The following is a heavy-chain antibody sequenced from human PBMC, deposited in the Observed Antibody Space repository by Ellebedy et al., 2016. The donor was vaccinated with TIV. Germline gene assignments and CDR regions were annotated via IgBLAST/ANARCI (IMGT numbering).Heavy chain of an antibody. CDR1: GYTFTSYD. V-gene: IGHV1-8*03. CDR2: MNPNSGST. D-gene: IGHD6-13*01. Sequence: ASVKVSCKASGYTFTSYDINWVRQATGQGLEWMGWMNPNSGSTGFAQKFQGRVTITRNTSISTAYMELSSLRSEDTAVYYCARVRDNSWYYWGQGTLVTVSS. CDR3: ARVRDNSWYY. J-gene: IGHJ4*02.